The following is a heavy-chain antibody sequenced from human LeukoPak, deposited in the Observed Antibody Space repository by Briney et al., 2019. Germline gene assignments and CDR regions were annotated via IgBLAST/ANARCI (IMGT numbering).Heavy chain of an antibody. CDR2: IYYSGST. V-gene: IGHV4-39*07. J-gene: IGHJ6*03. CDR3: ARVHYYYYYYMDV. CDR1: GGSISSSSYY. Sequence: SETLSLTCTVSGGSISSSSYYWGWIRQPPGKGLEWIGSIYYSGSTYYNPSLKSRVTISVDTSKNQFSLKLSSVTAADTAVYYYARVHYYYYYYMDVWGKGTTVTVSS.